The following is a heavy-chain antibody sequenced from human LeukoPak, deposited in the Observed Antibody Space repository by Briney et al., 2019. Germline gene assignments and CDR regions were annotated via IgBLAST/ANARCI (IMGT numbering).Heavy chain of an antibody. CDR1: GYTFSNYD. CDR2: MNPDSDDA. V-gene: IGHV1-8*01. J-gene: IGHJ4*02. CDR3: TRGWDS. Sequence: ASVKVSCKASGYTFSNYDINWVRQAPGQGLEWMGWMNPDSDDADYAQKFQGRFSITMNTSITTAYMELSSLGFEDTAVYFCTRGWDSWGQGTLATVSS.